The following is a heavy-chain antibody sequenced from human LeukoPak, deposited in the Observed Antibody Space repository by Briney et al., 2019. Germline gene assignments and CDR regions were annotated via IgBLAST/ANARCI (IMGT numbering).Heavy chain of an antibody. CDR3: ARVRGGKYSGSYYSPDY. Sequence: ASVKVSCKASGYTFTCYYMHWVRQAPGQGLEWMGWINPNSGGTNYAQKFQGRVTMTRDTSISTAYMELSRLRSDDTAVYYCARVRGGKYSGSYYSPDYWGQGTLVTVSS. CDR1: GYTFTCYY. CDR2: INPNSGGT. D-gene: IGHD1-26*01. J-gene: IGHJ4*02. V-gene: IGHV1-2*02.